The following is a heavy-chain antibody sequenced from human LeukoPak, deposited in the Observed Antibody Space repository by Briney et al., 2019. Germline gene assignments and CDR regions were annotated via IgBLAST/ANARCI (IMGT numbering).Heavy chain of an antibody. D-gene: IGHD6-19*01. J-gene: IGHJ3*02. CDR3: ARSPIAVARDAFDI. V-gene: IGHV3-23*01. Sequence: GSLRLSCAASGFTFNNYAMSWVRPAPGKGLEWVSAISGNGGSTYYADSVKGRFTISRDNSKNTLYLQMNSLRADDTAVYYCARSPIAVARDAFDIWGQGTVVTVSS. CDR1: GFTFNNYA. CDR2: ISGNGGST.